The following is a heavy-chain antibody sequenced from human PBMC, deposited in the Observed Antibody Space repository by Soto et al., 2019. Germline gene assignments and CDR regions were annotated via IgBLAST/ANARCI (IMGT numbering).Heavy chain of an antibody. CDR3: ARGSVVAATPGTYYYYYMDV. Sequence: GGSLRLSCAASGFTFSSYSMNWVRQAPGKGLEWVSSISSSSSYIYYADSVKGRFTISRDNAKNSLYLQMNSLRAEDTAVYYCARGSVVAATPGTYYYYYMDVWGKGTTVTVSS. CDR1: GFTFSSYS. J-gene: IGHJ6*03. V-gene: IGHV3-21*01. D-gene: IGHD2-15*01. CDR2: ISSSSSYI.